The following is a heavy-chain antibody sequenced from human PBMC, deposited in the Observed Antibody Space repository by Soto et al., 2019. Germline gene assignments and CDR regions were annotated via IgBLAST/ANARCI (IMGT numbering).Heavy chain of an antibody. CDR1: GDTLSHYR. Sequence: QVQLVHSGAEVKKPWSSVKVSCKASGDTLSHYRVSWVRQVPGKGLEWMGGTTAILGTRDYSQKFQGRMTITSDESTTTSNMALNSLTSAYTAVYYCAAGDSSDTGEHWGQGTLVTFSS. CDR2: TTAILGTR. D-gene: IGHD5-18*01. CDR3: AAGDSSDTGEH. J-gene: IGHJ4*02. V-gene: IGHV1-69*01.